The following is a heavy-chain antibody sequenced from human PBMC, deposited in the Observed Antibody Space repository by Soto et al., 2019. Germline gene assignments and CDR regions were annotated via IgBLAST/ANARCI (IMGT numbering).Heavy chain of an antibody. D-gene: IGHD3-10*01. V-gene: IGHV3-7*01. J-gene: IGHJ4*02. Sequence: GGSLRLSCAASGFTFSSYAMSWVRQAPGKGLEWVASIKEDGSEKHYVDSVKGRFTISRDNAKNSVHLQMNSLRAEDTALYYCARDFMGYWGQGTLVTVSS. CDR2: IKEDGSEK. CDR3: ARDFMGY. CDR1: GFTFSSYA.